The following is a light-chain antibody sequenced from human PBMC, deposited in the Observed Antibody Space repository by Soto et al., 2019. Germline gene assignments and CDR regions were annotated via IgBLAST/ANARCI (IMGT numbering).Light chain of an antibody. CDR2: SNN. Sequence: QSVLTQPPSASGTAGQRVTISCSGSSSNIGSNYVYWYHQLPGTAPKLLIYSNNQRPSGVPDRFSGSKSGTSASLAISGLRSEDEADYYCAAWDDSLSGYVFGTGTKVTVL. J-gene: IGLJ1*01. V-gene: IGLV1-47*02. CDR3: AAWDDSLSGYV. CDR1: SSNIGSNY.